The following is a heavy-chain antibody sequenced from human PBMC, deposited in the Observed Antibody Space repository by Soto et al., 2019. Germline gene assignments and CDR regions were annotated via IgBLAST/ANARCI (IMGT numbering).Heavy chain of an antibody. Sequence: PSETLSLTCTVSGGSISSGDYYWSWIRQPPGKGLEWIGYIYYSGSTYYNPSLKSRVTISVDTSKNQFSLKLSSVTAADTAVYYCARALHIVLVPAAIVDPWGQGTLVTVSS. CDR2: IYYSGST. D-gene: IGHD2-2*01. J-gene: IGHJ5*02. CDR1: GGSISSGDYY. V-gene: IGHV4-30-4*01. CDR3: ARALHIVLVPAAIVDP.